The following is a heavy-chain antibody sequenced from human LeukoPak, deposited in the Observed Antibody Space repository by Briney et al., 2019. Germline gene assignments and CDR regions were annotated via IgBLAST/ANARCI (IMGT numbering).Heavy chain of an antibody. CDR2: IHRSGSP. D-gene: IGHD1-14*01. CDR1: LDSTTSNF. CDR3: AREILGGFNPGAY. J-gene: IGHJ4*02. Sequence: MTSETLSLTCTVSLDSTTSNFWSWVRQPPGKGLEWIGEIHRSGSPNYNPSLQSRVTISIDRSRNQIVLELSSVTAADTAFYYCAREILGGFNPGAYWGQGTLVTVSS. V-gene: IGHV4-4*02.